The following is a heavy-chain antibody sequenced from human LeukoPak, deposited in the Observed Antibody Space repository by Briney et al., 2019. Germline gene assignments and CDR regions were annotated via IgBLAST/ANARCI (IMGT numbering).Heavy chain of an antibody. D-gene: IGHD3-22*01. CDR2: INHSGST. V-gene: IGHV4-34*01. CDR1: GGAFNDYF. Sequence: SETLSLTCAVYGGAFNDYFWSWIRQPPGKGLEWIGKINHSGSTNYNPSLKSRVTISVDTSKNQFSLKLSSVTAADTAVYYCARVGDSSGYYSAAIDYWGQGTLVTVSS. CDR3: ARVGDSSGYYSAAIDY. J-gene: IGHJ4*02.